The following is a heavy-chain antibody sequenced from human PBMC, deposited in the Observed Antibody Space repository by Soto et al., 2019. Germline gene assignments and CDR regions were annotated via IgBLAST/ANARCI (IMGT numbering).Heavy chain of an antibody. CDR1: GYSFINFG. CDR3: ERDSRETVAVKVPGSHGMDV. J-gene: IGHJ6*02. Sequence: QIQLVQSGGDVKKPGASVKVSCKASGYSFINFGLNWVRQAPGQGLEWMGWVNPYSGHAKYAQKFQGRVIMTTDTSTSMVYMELRRLTSDDTAFYYWERDSRETVAVKVPGSHGMDVWGQGTTVTVS. V-gene: IGHV1-18*01. CDR2: VNPYSGHA. D-gene: IGHD1-26*01.